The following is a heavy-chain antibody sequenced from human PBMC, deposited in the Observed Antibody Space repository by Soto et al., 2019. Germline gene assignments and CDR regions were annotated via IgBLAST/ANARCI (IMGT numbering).Heavy chain of an antibody. CDR1: GGSISSSSYY. CDR2: IDYSGST. CDR3: ARQLPTVTTDY. D-gene: IGHD4-4*01. V-gene: IGHV4-39*01. Sequence: QLQLQESGPGLVKPSETLSLICTVSGGSISSSSYYWGWIRQPPGKVLEWIGSIDYSGSTYYNPSLKSRVTISVDTSKNQCSLKLSSVTAADTAVYYCARQLPTVTTDYWGQGTRVTVSS. J-gene: IGHJ4*02.